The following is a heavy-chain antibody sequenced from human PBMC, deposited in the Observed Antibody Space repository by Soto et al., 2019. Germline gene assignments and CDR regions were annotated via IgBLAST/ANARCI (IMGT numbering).Heavy chain of an antibody. CDR1: GYTFTGYY. Sequence: ASVKVSCKASGYTFTGYYMHWVRQAPGQGLEWMGWTNPKNGGTNYAQNFRGWVTMTTDTSTSTAYMELRSLRSDDTAVYYCARGTRFDAFDIWGQGTMVTVSS. CDR3: ARGTRFDAFDI. V-gene: IGHV1-2*04. J-gene: IGHJ3*02. CDR2: TNPKNGGT. D-gene: IGHD1-1*01.